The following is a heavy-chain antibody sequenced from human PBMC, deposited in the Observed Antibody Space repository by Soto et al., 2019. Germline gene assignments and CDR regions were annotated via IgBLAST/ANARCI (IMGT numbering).Heavy chain of an antibody. CDR1: GFTFSSYA. Sequence: GGSLRLSCAASGFTFSSYAMSWVRQAPGKGLEWVSAISGSGGSTYYADSVKGWFTISRDNSKNTLYLQMTSLRAEDTAVYYCAKDLFMTTVNYYFDYSGHGTLVTVSS. CDR3: AKDLFMTTVNYYFDY. D-gene: IGHD4-4*01. J-gene: IGHJ4*01. CDR2: ISGSGGST. V-gene: IGHV3-23*01.